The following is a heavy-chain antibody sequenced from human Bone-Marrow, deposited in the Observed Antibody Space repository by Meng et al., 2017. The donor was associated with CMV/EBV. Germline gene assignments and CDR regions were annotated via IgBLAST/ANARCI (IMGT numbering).Heavy chain of an antibody. CDR3: ARAVGVTIVDALDF. CDR1: GFTFSSYE. Sequence: GESLKISCAASGFTFSSYEMNWVRQAPGKGLEWVSYISSSGSTIYYADSVKGRFTISRDNAKNSLYLQMNSLRAEDTALYYCARAVGVTIVDALDFWGQGTMVTVSS. J-gene: IGHJ3*01. D-gene: IGHD1-26*01. CDR2: ISSSGSTI. V-gene: IGHV3-48*03.